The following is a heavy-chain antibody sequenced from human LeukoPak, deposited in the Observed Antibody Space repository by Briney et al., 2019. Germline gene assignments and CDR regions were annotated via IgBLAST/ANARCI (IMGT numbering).Heavy chain of an antibody. CDR3: ARGSSGTYDMGY. J-gene: IGHJ4*02. V-gene: IGHV3-66*01. CDR1: GFTVSSNY. CDR2: IYSGGST. Sequence: GRSLRLSCAASGFTVSSNYMSWVRQAPGKGLEWVSVIYSGGSTYYAESVKGRFTISRDNSKNTLFLQMNGLRAEDTAVYYCARGSSGTYDMGYWGQGTLVTVSS. D-gene: IGHD1-26*01.